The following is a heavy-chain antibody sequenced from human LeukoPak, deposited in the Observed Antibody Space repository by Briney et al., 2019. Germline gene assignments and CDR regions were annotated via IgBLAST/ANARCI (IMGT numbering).Heavy chain of an antibody. Sequence: GGSLRLSCAASGFTFSSYGMSWVRQAPGKGLEWVSVISGSGSGTYYADSVKGRFTISRDNSENTVYLQLNSLRAEDTAVYYCAAHYYGSSGWLSDYYYYGMDVWGQGTTVTVSS. CDR2: ISGSGSGT. J-gene: IGHJ6*02. V-gene: IGHV3-23*01. CDR3: AAHYYGSSGWLSDYYYYGMDV. D-gene: IGHD3-22*01. CDR1: GFTFSSYG.